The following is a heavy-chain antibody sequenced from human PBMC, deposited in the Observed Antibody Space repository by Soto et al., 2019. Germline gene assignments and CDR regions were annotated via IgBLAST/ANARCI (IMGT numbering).Heavy chain of an antibody. V-gene: IGHV4-34*01. J-gene: IGHJ6*02. D-gene: IGHD5-18*01. CDR3: ARATRGYSYGSGFYYYYYYGMDV. CDR2: INHSGST. CDR1: GGTFSGYY. Sequence: SQTLSLTCAVYGGTFSGYYWSWIRQHPGKGLEWIGEINHSGSTNYNPSLKSRVTISVDTSKNQFSLKLSSVTAADTAVYYCARATRGYSYGSGFYYYYYYGMDVWGQGTTVTVSS.